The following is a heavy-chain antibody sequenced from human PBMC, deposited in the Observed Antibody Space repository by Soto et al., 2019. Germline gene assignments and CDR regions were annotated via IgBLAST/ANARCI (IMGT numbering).Heavy chain of an antibody. CDR3: TRDRYDNYYYYGMDV. CDR1: GYTFTSYG. CDR2: ISAYNGNT. J-gene: IGHJ6*02. D-gene: IGHD3-22*01. V-gene: IGHV1-18*01. Sequence: ASVKVSCKASGYTFTSYGISWVRQAPGQGLEWMGWISAYNGNTTYADSVKGRFTISRDNAKNTLYLQMNSLRAEDTAVYYCTRDRYDNYYYYGMDVWGQGTTVTVSS.